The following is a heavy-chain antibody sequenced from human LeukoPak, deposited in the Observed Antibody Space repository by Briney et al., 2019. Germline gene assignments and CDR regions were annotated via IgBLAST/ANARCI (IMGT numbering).Heavy chain of an antibody. Sequence: PSETLSLTCTVSGGSSSRSSYYWGWIHQPPGKGLEWIGSVNYGGSTYYNPSLKSRVTISADTSKNQFSLNLTSVTAADTAVYYCARDAGATYDPWGQGTLVTVSS. CDR1: GGSSSRSSYY. D-gene: IGHD5-12*01. V-gene: IGHV4-39*07. CDR2: VNYGGST. J-gene: IGHJ5*02. CDR3: ARDAGATYDP.